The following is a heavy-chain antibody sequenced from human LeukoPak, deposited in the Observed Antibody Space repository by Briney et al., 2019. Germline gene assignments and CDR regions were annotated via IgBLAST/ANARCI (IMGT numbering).Heavy chain of an antibody. D-gene: IGHD2-15*01. J-gene: IGHJ5*02. Sequence: ASVKVSCKASGYTFTSYGISWVRQAPGQGLEWMGWISAYNGNTNYAQKLQGRVTMTTDTSTSTAYKELRSLRSDDTAVYYCASEDCSGGSCYLNWFDPWGQGTLVTVSS. V-gene: IGHV1-18*01. CDR3: ASEDCSGGSCYLNWFDP. CDR2: ISAYNGNT. CDR1: GYTFTSYG.